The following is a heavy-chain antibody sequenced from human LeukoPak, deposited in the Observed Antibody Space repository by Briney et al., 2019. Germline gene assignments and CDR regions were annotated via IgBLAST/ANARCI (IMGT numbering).Heavy chain of an antibody. D-gene: IGHD2-2*01. CDR2: ISGSGDTT. CDR1: GFTFSSYA. J-gene: IGHJ4*02. V-gene: IGHV3-23*01. Sequence: GGSLRLSCAASGFTFSSYAMSWVRQAPGKGLEWVSAISGSGDTTYYADSVKGRFTISRDTSKNTLYLQMNSLRAEDTAVYYCAKDPLPAAANPNYFDYWGQGTLVTVSS. CDR3: AKDPLPAAANPNYFDY.